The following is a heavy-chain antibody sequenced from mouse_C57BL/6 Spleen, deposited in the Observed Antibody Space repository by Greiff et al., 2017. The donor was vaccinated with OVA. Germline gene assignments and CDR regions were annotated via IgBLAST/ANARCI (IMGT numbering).Heavy chain of an antibody. CDR2: ISNGGGST. J-gene: IGHJ2*01. V-gene: IGHV5-12*01. CDR3: ARHVDGYYVYFDY. D-gene: IGHD2-3*01. Sequence: EVKVVESGGGLVQPGGSLKLSCAASGFTFSDYYMYWVRQTPEKRLEWVAYISNGGGSTYYPDTVKGRFTISRDNAKNTLYLQMSRLKSEDTAMYYCARHVDGYYVYFDYWGQGTTLTVSS. CDR1: GFTFSDYY.